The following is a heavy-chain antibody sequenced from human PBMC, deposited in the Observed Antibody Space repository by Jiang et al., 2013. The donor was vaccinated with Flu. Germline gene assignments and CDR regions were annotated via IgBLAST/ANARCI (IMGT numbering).Heavy chain of an antibody. V-gene: IGHV1-3*01. CDR1: GYTFTSYA. CDR3: AVGIAVAGAFDY. J-gene: IGHJ4*02. Sequence: SVKVSCKASGYTFTSYAMHWVRQAPGQRLEWMGWINAGNGNTKYSQKFQGRVTITRDTSASTAYMELSSLRSEDTAVYYCAVGIAVAGAFDYWGQGTLVTVSS. D-gene: IGHD6-19*01. CDR2: INAGNGNT.